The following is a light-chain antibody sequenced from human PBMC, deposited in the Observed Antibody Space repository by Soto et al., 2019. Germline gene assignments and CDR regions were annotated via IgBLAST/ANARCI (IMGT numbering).Light chain of an antibody. V-gene: IGLV2-23*02. J-gene: IGLJ1*01. CDR2: EVS. CDR3: CSYAGSSTPDV. Sequence: QSVLTQPASVSGSPGQSITISCTGTSSDVGSYNLVSWYQQHPGKAPKLMIYEVSKRPSGVSNRFSGSKSGNTASLTISGLQAEDEADYYCCSYAGSSTPDVFGTGTKLTVL. CDR1: SSDVGSYNL.